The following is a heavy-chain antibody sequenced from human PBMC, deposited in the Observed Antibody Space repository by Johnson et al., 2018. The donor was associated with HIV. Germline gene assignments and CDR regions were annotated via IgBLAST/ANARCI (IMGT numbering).Heavy chain of an antibody. CDR3: AKDSSFSYYYSDAFDI. CDR1: GFTFSSYG. CDR2: IWYDGSNK. J-gene: IGHJ3*02. Sequence: QVQLVESGGGVVQPGRSLRLSCAASGFTFSSYGMYWVRQAPGKGLEWVAVIWYDGSNKYYADSVKGRFTISRDNSKNTLYLQMNSLRAEDTAVYYCAKDSSFSYYYSDAFDIWGQGTMVTVSS. V-gene: IGHV3-33*06. D-gene: IGHD3-10*01.